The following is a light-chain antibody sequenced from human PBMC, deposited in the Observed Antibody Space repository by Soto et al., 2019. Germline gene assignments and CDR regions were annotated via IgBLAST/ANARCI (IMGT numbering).Light chain of an antibody. V-gene: IGLV2-14*01. CDR3: SSYTSSSTLNDV. CDR1: SSDIGNYNY. Sequence: QSVLTQPASVSGSPGQSITISCTGTSSDIGNYNYVSWYQQHPGKAPKLMIYEVSNRPSGVSNRFSGSKSGNTASLTISGLQAEDEADYYCSSYTSSSTLNDVFGTGTKLTVL. J-gene: IGLJ1*01. CDR2: EVS.